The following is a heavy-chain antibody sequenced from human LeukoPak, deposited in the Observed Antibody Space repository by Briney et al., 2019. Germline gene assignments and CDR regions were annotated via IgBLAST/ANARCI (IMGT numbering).Heavy chain of an antibody. CDR3: AKDMYSSSWYYFDY. D-gene: IGHD6-13*01. V-gene: IGHV3-30*18. CDR1: GFTFSSYG. CDR2: ISYDGSNK. J-gene: IGHJ4*02. Sequence: PGRSLRLSCAASGFTFSSYGMHWVRQAPGKGLEWVAAISYDGSNKYYADSVKGRFTISRDNSKNTLYLQMNSLRAEDTAVYYCAKDMYSSSWYYFDYWGQGTLVTVSS.